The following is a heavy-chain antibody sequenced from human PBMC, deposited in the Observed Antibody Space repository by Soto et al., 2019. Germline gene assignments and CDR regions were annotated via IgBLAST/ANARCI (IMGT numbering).Heavy chain of an antibody. CDR1: GFTFSGYV. V-gene: IGHV3-23*01. CDR2: ISGGGDAT. J-gene: IGHJ2*01. Sequence: EVQLLDSGGGLVQPGGSLRLSCAASGFTFSGYVLTWVRQAPGKGLEWVSAISGGGDATFYADSVKGRFTISRDNSKNTLYLQMNTLRAEDTALYYCARKVSGSTGRPDLWYFDLWGRGTLVTVSS. D-gene: IGHD3-10*01. CDR3: ARKVSGSTGRPDLWYFDL.